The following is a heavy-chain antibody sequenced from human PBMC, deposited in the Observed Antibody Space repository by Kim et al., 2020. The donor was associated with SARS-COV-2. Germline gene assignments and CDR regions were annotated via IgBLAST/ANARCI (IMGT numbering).Heavy chain of an antibody. J-gene: IGHJ5*02. Sequence: SYAQKLQGRVTMAEDTSTDTAYMELSSLGSEDTAVYYCAPGPYYGDYTAPWGQGTLVTVSS. D-gene: IGHD4-17*01. CDR3: APGPYYGDYTAP. V-gene: IGHV1-24*01.